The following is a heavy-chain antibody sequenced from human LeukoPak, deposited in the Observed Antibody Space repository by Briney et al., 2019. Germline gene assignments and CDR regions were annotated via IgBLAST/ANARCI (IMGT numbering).Heavy chain of an antibody. CDR2: INPNSGVT. D-gene: IGHD5-12*01. J-gene: IGHJ4*02. Sequence: ASVKVSCKASGYTFTGHLMFWVRQAPGKGLEWMAWINPNSGVTSYAQKFQGRVTLTRDTSINTAYMELSRLRSDDTALYYCARGGAETAYYDWDFFRFDYWGQGTLVTVSS. CDR1: GYTFTGHL. V-gene: IGHV1-2*02. CDR3: ARGGAETAYYDWDFFRFDY.